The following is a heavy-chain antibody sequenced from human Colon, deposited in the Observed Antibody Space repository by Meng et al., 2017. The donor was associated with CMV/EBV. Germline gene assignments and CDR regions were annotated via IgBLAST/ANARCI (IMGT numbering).Heavy chain of an antibody. CDR1: GGSVSSGDYF. J-gene: IGHJ4*02. V-gene: IGHV4-30-4*01. CDR2: VDNSGRT. Sequence: SETLSLTCSVSGGSVSSGDYFWSWVRQHPGKGLEWIGYVDNSGRTSYNPSLKSRIIISADTSKNQFSLKLTSVTAADPAVYYCARGGGGVPATIPGVIAYWGQGTLVTVSS. D-gene: IGHD4/OR15-4a*01. CDR3: ARGGGGVPATIPGVIAY.